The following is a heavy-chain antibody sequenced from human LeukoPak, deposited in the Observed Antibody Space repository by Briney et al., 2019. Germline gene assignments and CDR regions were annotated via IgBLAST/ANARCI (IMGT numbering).Heavy chain of an antibody. V-gene: IGHV1-2*02. CDR3: AGSFFVPYGDPLYYMDV. J-gene: IGHJ6*03. CDR2: INPNSGGT. CDR1: GYTFTGYY. D-gene: IGHD4-17*01. Sequence: ASVKVSCKASGYTFTGYYMHWVRQAPGQGLEWMGWINPNSGGTNYAQKFQGRVTMTRDTSISTAYMELSRLRSDDTAVYYCAGSFFVPYGDPLYYMDVWGKGTTVTISS.